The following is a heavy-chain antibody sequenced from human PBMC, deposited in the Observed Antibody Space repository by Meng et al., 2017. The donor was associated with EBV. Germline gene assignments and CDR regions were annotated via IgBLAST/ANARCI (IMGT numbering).Heavy chain of an antibody. CDR2: INTNTGNP. J-gene: IGHJ4*02. Sequence: QVQVGVVGSELKQPGDAWKVSCNASGYTFISYAMNWVRQAPGQGLEWMGWINTNTGNPTYAQGFTRRFVFSLDTSVSTAYLQISSLKAEDTAVYYCARDILYVWGQGTLVTVSS. CDR3: ARDILYV. D-gene: IGHD3-9*01. V-gene: IGHV7-4-1*02. CDR1: GYTFISYA.